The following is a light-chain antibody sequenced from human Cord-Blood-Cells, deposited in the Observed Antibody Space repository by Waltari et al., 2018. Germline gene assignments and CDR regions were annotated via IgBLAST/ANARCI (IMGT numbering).Light chain of an antibody. CDR2: GAS. CDR1: QSVSSN. J-gene: IGKJ3*01. V-gene: IGKV3-15*01. Sequence: EIVMTQPPATLSVSPGERATLSCRSSQSVSSNLAWYQQKPGQAPRLLIYGASTRATGIPASFSGSGSGTEFTLTISSLQSEDFAVYYCQQYNNWPLFTFGPGTKVDIK. CDR3: QQYNNWPLFT.